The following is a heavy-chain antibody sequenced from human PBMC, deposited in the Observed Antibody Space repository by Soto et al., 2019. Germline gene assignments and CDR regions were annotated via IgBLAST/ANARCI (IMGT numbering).Heavy chain of an antibody. CDR2: INHSGST. CDR1: GGSFSGYY. Sequence: ASETLSLTCAVYGGSFSGYYWSWIRQPPGKGLEWIGEINHSGSTNYNPSLKSRVTISVDTSKNQFSLKLSSVTAEDTAVYYCAKVKEVLWFGLSMDVWGQGTTVTVSS. V-gene: IGHV4-34*01. D-gene: IGHD3-10*01. CDR3: AKVKEVLWFGLSMDV. J-gene: IGHJ6*02.